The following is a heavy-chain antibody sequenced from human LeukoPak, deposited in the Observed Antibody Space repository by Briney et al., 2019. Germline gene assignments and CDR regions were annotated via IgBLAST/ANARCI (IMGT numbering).Heavy chain of an antibody. CDR1: GFSFSSDA. Sequence: GGSLRLSCSASGFSFSSDAMHWVRQAPGKRLEYVSAISSNGGSTYYADSVKGRFTISRENSKNTLYLPMSSLRAEDTAVYYCTVVPAANKYFDYWGQGTLVTVSS. D-gene: IGHD2-2*01. CDR2: ISSNGGST. J-gene: IGHJ4*02. V-gene: IGHV3-64D*06. CDR3: TVVPAANKYFDY.